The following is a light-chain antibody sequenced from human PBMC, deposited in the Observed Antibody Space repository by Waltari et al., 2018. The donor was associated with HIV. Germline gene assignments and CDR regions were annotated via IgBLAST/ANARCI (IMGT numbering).Light chain of an antibody. Sequence: QSALTQPASVSGSPGQSITISCTGTSSDVGGYNYVSWYPQYPGKAPKLMIYELSNRPSGVSNRCAGSNAGNPASLTISGLQAEYEAEYYCSSFRSGSTLVVFGGGTKLTVL. J-gene: IGLJ2*01. CDR3: SSFRSGSTLVV. CDR1: SSDVGGYNY. CDR2: ELS. V-gene: IGLV2-14*01.